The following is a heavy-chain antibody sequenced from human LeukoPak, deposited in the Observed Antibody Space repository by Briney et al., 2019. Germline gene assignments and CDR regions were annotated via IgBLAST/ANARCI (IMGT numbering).Heavy chain of an antibody. V-gene: IGHV3-30-3*01. CDR1: GFTFSSYA. Sequence: PGGSLRLSCAASGFTFSSYAMHWVRQAPGKGLEWVAVISYGGTNYYYADSVKGRFTISRDNFKDTLYLQLNSLRAEDTAVYYCARQSAAYFDYWGQGTLVTVSS. CDR2: ISYGGTNY. CDR3: ARQSAAYFDY. D-gene: IGHD2-15*01. J-gene: IGHJ4*02.